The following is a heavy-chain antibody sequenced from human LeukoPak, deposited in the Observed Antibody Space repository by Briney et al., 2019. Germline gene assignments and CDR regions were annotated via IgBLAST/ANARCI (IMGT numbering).Heavy chain of an antibody. CDR3: ASGYSSSWYDGHDY. D-gene: IGHD6-13*01. CDR1: GGSISSDNFY. J-gene: IGHJ4*02. V-gene: IGHV4-39*07. CDR2: IYYSGST. Sequence: SETLSLTCTVSGGSISSDNFYWGWIRQPPGKGLEWIGNIYYSGSTYYNPSLKSRVTMSVDTSKNQFSLQLSSVTAADTAVYHCASGYSSSWYDGHDYWGQGTLVTVSS.